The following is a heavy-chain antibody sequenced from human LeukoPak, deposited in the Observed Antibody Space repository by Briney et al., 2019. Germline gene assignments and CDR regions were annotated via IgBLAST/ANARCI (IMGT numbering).Heavy chain of an antibody. CDR3: AREVEYYDSSGYRPHAFDI. V-gene: IGHV4-39*02. Sequence: SETLSLTCTVSGGSIISNNHYWGWTRQPPGKGLEWFGSISYSGGTAYNPSLRSRVTISVDTSKNQFSLKVNSVTAADTADYYCAREVEYYDSSGYRPHAFDIWGQGTLVTVSA. CDR1: GGSIISNNHY. J-gene: IGHJ3*02. D-gene: IGHD3-22*01. CDR2: ISYSGGT.